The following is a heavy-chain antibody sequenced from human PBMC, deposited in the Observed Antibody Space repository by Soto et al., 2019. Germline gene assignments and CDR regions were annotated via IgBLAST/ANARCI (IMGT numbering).Heavy chain of an antibody. CDR2: ISAYNGNT. CDR3: ARSGYCSGGSCPRLFDY. V-gene: IGHV1-18*01. J-gene: IGHJ4*02. CDR1: GYTFTSYG. Sequence: QVQLVQSGAEVKKPGASVKVSCKASGYTFTSYGISWVRQAPGQGLEWMGWISAYNGNTNYAQKLQCRVTMTTDTATSTDYMELRSLRSDDTAVYYCARSGYCSGGSCPRLFDYWGQGTLVTVSS. D-gene: IGHD2-15*01.